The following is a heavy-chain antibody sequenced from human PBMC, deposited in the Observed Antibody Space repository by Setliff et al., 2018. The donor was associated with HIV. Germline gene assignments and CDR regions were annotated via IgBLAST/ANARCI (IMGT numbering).Heavy chain of an antibody. CDR1: GYTFTSYG. Sequence: ASVKVSCKASGYTFTSYGISWVRRAPGQGLEWMGWISAHNGNTNYAQKLQGRVTMTTDTSTSTAYMELRNLRSDDTAVYYCARDAPEPSYGSSQVYWGQGTLVTVSS. J-gene: IGHJ4*02. CDR3: ARDAPEPSYGSSQVY. D-gene: IGHD2-15*01. CDR2: ISAHNGNT. V-gene: IGHV1-18*01.